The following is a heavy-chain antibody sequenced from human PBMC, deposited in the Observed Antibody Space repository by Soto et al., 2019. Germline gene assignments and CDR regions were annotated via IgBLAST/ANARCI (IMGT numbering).Heavy chain of an antibody. CDR1: GFTFNVAW. CDR2: IKSMTEGGTA. V-gene: IGHV3-15*07. D-gene: IGHD3-3*01. CDR3: TTDGVRVYAAFYI. J-gene: IGHJ3*02. Sequence: EMQLVQSGGGLVKPGGSLRISCVASGFTFNVAWMNWVRQGPGKGLEWVGRIKSMTEGGTADYAAPVSGRFIISRDDSKNTLYLQVSSLSVEDTGVYYCTTDGVRVYAAFYIWGQGTSVTVSS.